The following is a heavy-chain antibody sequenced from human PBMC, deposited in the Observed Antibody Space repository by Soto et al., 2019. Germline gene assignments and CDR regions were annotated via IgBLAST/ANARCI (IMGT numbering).Heavy chain of an antibody. V-gene: IGHV1-2*02. Sequence: QVQLVQSGAEVKKPGASVKVSCKASGYTFTGNYIHWMRQAPGQGPEWMGWLNPRSGATDYAQKFQGRVTITRDTSISTAYMDLGRLTSEDTAMYYWVKGGVVDVVATTLVVFDYWGQGTPLTVSS. J-gene: IGHJ4*02. CDR1: GYTFTGNY. CDR3: VKGGVVDVVATTLVVFDY. CDR2: LNPRSGAT. D-gene: IGHD5-12*01.